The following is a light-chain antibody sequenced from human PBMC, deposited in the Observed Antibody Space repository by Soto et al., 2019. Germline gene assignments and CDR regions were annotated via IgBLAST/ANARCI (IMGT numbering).Light chain of an antibody. CDR2: EVS. V-gene: IGLV2-14*01. J-gene: IGLJ2*01. CDR1: SSDVGGYNY. Sequence: QSALTQPASVSGSPGQSITISCTGTSSDVGGYNYVSWYQQHPGKAPKFMIYEVSNRPSGVSNRFSGSKSGNTASLTISGLQAEDEADYYCSSYTRSSTLVVFGGGTKLTVL. CDR3: SSYTRSSTLVV.